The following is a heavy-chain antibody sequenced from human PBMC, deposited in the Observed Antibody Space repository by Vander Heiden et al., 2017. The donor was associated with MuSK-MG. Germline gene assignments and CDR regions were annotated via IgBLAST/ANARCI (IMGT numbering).Heavy chain of an antibody. V-gene: IGHV3-33*01. Sequence: QVQLVESGGGVVQPGRSLRLSCAASGFTFSSYGMHWVRQAPGKGLEWVAVIWYDGSNKYYADSVKGRFTISRDNSKNTLYLQMNSLRAEDTAVYYCARGGITMVRGGDYFDYWGQGTLVTVSS. CDR1: GFTFSSYG. CDR2: IWYDGSNK. CDR3: ARGGITMVRGGDYFDY. D-gene: IGHD3-10*01. J-gene: IGHJ4*02.